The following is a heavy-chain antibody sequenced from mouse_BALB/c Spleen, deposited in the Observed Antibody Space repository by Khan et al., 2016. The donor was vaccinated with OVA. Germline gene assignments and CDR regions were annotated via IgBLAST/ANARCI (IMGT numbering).Heavy chain of an antibody. V-gene: IGHV14-3*02. CDR3: ARPSYDPRDFEV. J-gene: IGHJ1*01. Sequence: VQLKESGAELVKPGASVKLSCTASGFNIKDTYMHWVKQRPEQGLEWIGRIAPANGNTKYDPKFQGQATITADTSSNTSYLQLSSLTSEDTAVYYCARPSYDPRDFEVWGAGTTVTVSS. D-gene: IGHD2-3*01. CDR2: IAPANGNT. CDR1: GFNIKDTY.